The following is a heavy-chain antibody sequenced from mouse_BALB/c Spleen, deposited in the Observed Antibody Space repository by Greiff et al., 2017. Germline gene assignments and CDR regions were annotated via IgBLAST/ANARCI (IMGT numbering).Heavy chain of an antibody. Sequence: VQLQQSGAELARPGASVKLSCKASGYTFTSYWMQWVKQRPGQGLEWIGAIYPGDGDTRYTQKFKGKATLTADKSSSTAYMQLSSLASEDSAVYYCARLYDYERGYYYAMDYWGQGTSVTVSS. J-gene: IGHJ4*01. CDR2: IYPGDGDT. D-gene: IGHD2-4*01. V-gene: IGHV1-87*01. CDR3: ARLYDYERGYYYAMDY. CDR1: GYTFTSYW.